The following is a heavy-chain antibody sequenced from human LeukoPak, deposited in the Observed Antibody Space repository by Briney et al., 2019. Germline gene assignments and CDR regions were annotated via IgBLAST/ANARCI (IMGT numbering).Heavy chain of an antibody. D-gene: IGHD1-7*01. CDR3: ARDQSGRLTGTTTS. CDR1: GYTFTSYG. Sequence: ASVKVSCKASGYTFTSYGISWVRQAPGQGLEWMGWISAYNGNTNYAQKLQGRVTMTTDTSTSTAYMELRSLGSDDTAVYYCARDQSGRLTGTTTSWGQGTLVTVSS. CDR2: ISAYNGNT. J-gene: IGHJ4*02. V-gene: IGHV1-18*01.